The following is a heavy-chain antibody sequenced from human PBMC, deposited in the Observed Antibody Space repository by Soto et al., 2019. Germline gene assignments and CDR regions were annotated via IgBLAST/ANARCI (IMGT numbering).Heavy chain of an antibody. CDR1: GFTFSRYE. Sequence: LRLSCADSGFTFSRYEMNWVRQAPGKGLEWVSYISSSSSTLYYADSVKGRFTISRDNAKNSLYLQMNSLRAEDTAVYYCARGGSGSYFWYFDLWGRGTLVTVSS. V-gene: IGHV3-48*03. CDR2: ISSSSSTL. D-gene: IGHD1-26*01. J-gene: IGHJ2*01. CDR3: ARGGSGSYFWYFDL.